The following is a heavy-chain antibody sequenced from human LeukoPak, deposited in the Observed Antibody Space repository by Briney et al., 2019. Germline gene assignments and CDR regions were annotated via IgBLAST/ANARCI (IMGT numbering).Heavy chain of an antibody. D-gene: IGHD2-2*01. Sequence: SETLSLTCTVSGGSISSGGYYWSWIRQPPGKGLEWIGYIYHSGSTYYNPSLKSRVTISVDRSKNQFSLKLSSVTAADTAVYYCASHAPLGCSSTSCWYYFDYWGQGTLVTVSS. V-gene: IGHV4-30-2*01. CDR3: ASHAPLGCSSTSCWYYFDY. CDR1: GGSISSGGYY. CDR2: IYHSGST. J-gene: IGHJ4*02.